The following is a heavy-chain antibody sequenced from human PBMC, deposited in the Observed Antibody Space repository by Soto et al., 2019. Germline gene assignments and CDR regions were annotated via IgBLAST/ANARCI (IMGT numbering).Heavy chain of an antibody. CDR3: PREMATTDEYYFDY. D-gene: IGHD5-12*01. V-gene: IGHV1-2*04. CDR1: GYTFTGYY. Sequence: GASVKVSCKASGYTFTGYYMHWVRQAPGQGLEWMGWINPNSGGTNYAQKFQGWVTMTRDTSISTAYMELSRLRSDDTVVYYCPREMATTDEYYFDYWGQGTLVTVPQ. J-gene: IGHJ4*02. CDR2: INPNSGGT.